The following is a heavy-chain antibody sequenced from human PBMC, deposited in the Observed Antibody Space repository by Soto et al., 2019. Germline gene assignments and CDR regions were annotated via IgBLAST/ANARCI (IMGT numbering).Heavy chain of an antibody. D-gene: IGHD5-18*01. CDR1: GFTFSGSA. J-gene: IGHJ4*02. V-gene: IGHV3-73*01. Sequence: GGSLRLSCASSGFTFSGSAMHWVRQASGKGLEWVGRIRSKANSYATAYAASVKGRFTIPRDDSKNTAYLQMNSLKTEDTAVYYCTRVDTAYYFDYWGQGTLVTVSS. CDR3: TRVDTAYYFDY. CDR2: IRSKANSYAT.